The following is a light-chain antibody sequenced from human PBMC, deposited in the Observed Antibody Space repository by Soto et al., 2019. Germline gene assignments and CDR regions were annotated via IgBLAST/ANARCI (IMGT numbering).Light chain of an antibody. J-gene: IGKJ1*01. CDR3: QQYHNLWT. CDR1: QSMSSN. Sequence: EIEMTQSPATLSVSPGERASLSCRASQSMSSNLAWYQQKPGQPPRLLIYGASTRATGIPARFSGSGSGTEFTLTISRLEPEDFALYYCQQYHNLWTFGQGTKVDI. V-gene: IGKV3D-15*01. CDR2: GAS.